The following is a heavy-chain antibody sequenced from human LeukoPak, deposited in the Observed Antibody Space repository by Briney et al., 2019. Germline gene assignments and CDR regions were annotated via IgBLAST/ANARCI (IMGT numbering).Heavy chain of an antibody. CDR1: GFTFTNYA. CDR3: ATPVPGYGALDV. CDR2: ISGSASST. Sequence: QPGGSLRLSCATSGFTFTNYAMSWVRQAPGKGLEWVSAISGSASSTYYADSVKGRFTISRDNSKNTLYLQMNSLRADDTAVYYCATPVPGYGALDVWGQGTMVTVSS. D-gene: IGHD3-9*01. V-gene: IGHV3-23*01. J-gene: IGHJ3*01.